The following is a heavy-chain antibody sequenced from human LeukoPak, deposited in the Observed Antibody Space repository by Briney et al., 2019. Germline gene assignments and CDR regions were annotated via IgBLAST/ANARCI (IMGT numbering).Heavy chain of an antibody. V-gene: IGHV1-2*02. CDR1: GYTFTGYY. CDR3: ASDLPEVPWGMDV. CDR2: INPNSGGT. J-gene: IGHJ6*02. Sequence: ASLKVSCKASGYTFTGYYMHWARQAPGQGPEWMGWINPNSGGTNYAQKIQGRVTMTRDTSISTAYMELSRLRSDDTAVYYCASDLPEVPWGMDVWGQGTTVTVSS.